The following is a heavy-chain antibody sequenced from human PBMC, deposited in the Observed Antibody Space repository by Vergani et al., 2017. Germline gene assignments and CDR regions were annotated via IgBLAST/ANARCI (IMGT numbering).Heavy chain of an antibody. Sequence: QVQLVESGGGVVQPGRSLRLSCAASGFTFSSYGMHWVRQAPGKGLEWVAVISYDGSNKYYADSVKGRFTISRDNSKNTLYLQMNSLRAEDTAVYYCAREACSGGSCYSHWGQGTLVTVSS. CDR2: ISYDGSNK. J-gene: IGHJ4*02. D-gene: IGHD2-15*01. CDR1: GFTFSSYG. CDR3: AREACSGGSCYSH. V-gene: IGHV3-30*03.